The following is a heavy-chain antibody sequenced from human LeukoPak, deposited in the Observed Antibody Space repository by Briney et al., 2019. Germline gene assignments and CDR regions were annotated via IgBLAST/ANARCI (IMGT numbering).Heavy chain of an antibody. Sequence: PGGSLRLSCAASGFTFSSYGMHWVRQAPGKGLEWVAVISYDGSNKYYADSVKGRFTISRDNSKTSLYLQMNSLRDEDTAVYYCVKTAYYDFCSGYYLDYWGQGTLVTVSS. CDR1: GFTFSSYG. J-gene: IGHJ4*02. CDR3: VKTAYYDFCSGYYLDY. V-gene: IGHV3-30*18. CDR2: ISYDGSNK. D-gene: IGHD3-3*01.